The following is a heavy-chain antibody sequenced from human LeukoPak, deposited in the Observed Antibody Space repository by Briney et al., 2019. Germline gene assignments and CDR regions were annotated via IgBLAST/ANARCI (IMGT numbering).Heavy chain of an antibody. CDR2: TKPIGGST. V-gene: IGHV1-46*01. CDR3: AREGRYYDDSSGYYLDY. D-gene: IGHD3-22*01. CDR1: RHTFTNYY. Sequence: ASVKASCKPSRHTFTNYYIHCVRQAPGHGLECMGLTKPIGGSTNYAQKLQGRATLTTDTSTSTAYIEPSSLRTNDTAVTDCAREGRYYDDSSGYYLDYWGQGTLVIVAS. J-gene: IGHJ4*02.